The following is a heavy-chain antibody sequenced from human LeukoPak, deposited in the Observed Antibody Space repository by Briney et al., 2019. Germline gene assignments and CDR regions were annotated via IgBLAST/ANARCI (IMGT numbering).Heavy chain of an antibody. V-gene: IGHV4-39*01. Sequence: SETLSLTCTVSGGSISSSSYYWGWIRQPPGKGLEWIGSIYYSGSTYYNPSLKRRVTISVDTSKNQFSLKLSSVTAADTAVYYCARLRRPYYFDYWGQGTLVTVSS. CDR2: IYYSGST. CDR3: ARLRRPYYFDY. CDR1: GGSISSSSYY. D-gene: IGHD4-17*01. J-gene: IGHJ4*02.